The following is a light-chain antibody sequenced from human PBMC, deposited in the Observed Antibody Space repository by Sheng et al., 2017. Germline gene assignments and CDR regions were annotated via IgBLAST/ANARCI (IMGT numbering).Light chain of an antibody. Sequence: QLTQSPSSLSASVGDRVIITCRASQGISTYLAWYQQKPEKAPNLLIYGASTLQSGVPSRFSGSGSGTDFTLTISCLQSEDFATYYCQQYYSYPWTFGQGTKVEIK. CDR1: QGISTY. J-gene: IGKJ1*01. V-gene: IGKV1-9*01. CDR2: GAS. CDR3: QQYYSYPWT.